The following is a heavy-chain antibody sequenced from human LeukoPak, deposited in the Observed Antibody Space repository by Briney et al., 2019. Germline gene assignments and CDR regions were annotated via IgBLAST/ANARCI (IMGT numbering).Heavy chain of an antibody. J-gene: IGHJ4*02. Sequence: GGSLRLSCAAFGFTFNNYAMSWVRQAPEKGLEWVSSISGSAASTYYADSVKGRFTVSRDNSKNTLYLQMNSLRVEDTAVYYCARAPQYDYDSSGYSGGYWGQGALVTVSS. CDR3: ARAPQYDYDSSGYSGGY. CDR2: ISGSAAST. D-gene: IGHD3-22*01. V-gene: IGHV3-23*01. CDR1: GFTFNNYA.